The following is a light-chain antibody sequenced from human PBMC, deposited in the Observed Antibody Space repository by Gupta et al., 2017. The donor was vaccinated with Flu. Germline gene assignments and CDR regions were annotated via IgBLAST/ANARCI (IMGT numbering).Light chain of an antibody. V-gene: IGLV3-1*01. CDR1: RLGEQY. J-gene: IGLJ2*01. Sequence: SYALSQPPSVPVSPGQTASINCSGDRLGEQYGCWYQQRPGQSPVLVIYQDTKRASGNPERCSGSNSVNTATLTISGTQAMDEADYDCQALYIGTAVFGGGTKLTVL. CDR2: QDT. CDR3: QALYIGTAV.